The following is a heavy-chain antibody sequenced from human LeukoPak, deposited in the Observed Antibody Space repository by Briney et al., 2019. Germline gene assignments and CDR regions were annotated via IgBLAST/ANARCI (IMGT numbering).Heavy chain of an antibody. J-gene: IGHJ3*02. Sequence: GGSLRLSCAAFGFTFSSSSMNWVRQAPGKGLEWVSIIYRGGNTYYADSVKGRFTISRDNSKNTLYFQMNSLRAEDTAVYYCARQYCSSTSCNGAFDIWGQGTMVTVSS. CDR3: ARQYCSSTSCNGAFDI. CDR1: GFTFSSSS. V-gene: IGHV3-53*01. CDR2: IYRGGNT. D-gene: IGHD2-2*01.